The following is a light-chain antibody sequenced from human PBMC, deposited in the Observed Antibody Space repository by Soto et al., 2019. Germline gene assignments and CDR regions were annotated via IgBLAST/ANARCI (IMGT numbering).Light chain of an antibody. J-gene: IGKJ1*01. CDR2: GAS. CDR1: QSVSSN. CDR3: QQYNNWSWT. Sequence: EIVMTQSPATLSVSPGERATLSCRASQSVSSNLAWYQQKPGQAPRLLIYGASTRATGIPARFSGSGSGTKFTLTISSLQSEDFAVYYCQQYNNWSWTFGQGTKVEIK. V-gene: IGKV3-15*01.